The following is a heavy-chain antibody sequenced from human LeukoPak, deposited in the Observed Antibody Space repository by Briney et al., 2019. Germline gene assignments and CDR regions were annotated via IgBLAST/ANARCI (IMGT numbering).Heavy chain of an antibody. J-gene: IGHJ4*02. CDR2: ISGSGGST. CDR3: AKDRSDDYVWGSYRLDY. CDR1: GFTFSSYA. Sequence: GSLRLSCAASGFTFSSYAMSWVRQAPGKGLEWVSAISGSGGSTYYADSVKGRFTISRDNSKNTLYLQMNSLRAEDTAVYYCAKDRSDDYVWGSYRLDYWGQGTLVTVSS. V-gene: IGHV3-23*01. D-gene: IGHD3-16*02.